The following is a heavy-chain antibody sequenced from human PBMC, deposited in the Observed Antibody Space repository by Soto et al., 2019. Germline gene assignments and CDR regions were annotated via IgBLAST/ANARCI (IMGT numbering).Heavy chain of an antibody. CDR1: GYTFTSYG. CDR2: ISAYNGNT. CDR3: ARDYYGSGSYYNSYGMDV. D-gene: IGHD3-10*01. J-gene: IGHJ6*02. Sequence: QVQLVQSGAEVKKPGASVKVSCKASGYTFTSYGISWVRQVPGQGLEWMGWISAYNGNTNYAQKLQGRVTMTTDTSTSTDYMELRSLRSDDTAVYYCARDYYGSGSYYNSYGMDVWGQGTTVTVSS. V-gene: IGHV1-18*01.